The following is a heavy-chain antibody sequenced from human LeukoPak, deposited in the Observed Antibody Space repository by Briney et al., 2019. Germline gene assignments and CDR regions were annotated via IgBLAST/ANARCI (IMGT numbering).Heavy chain of an antibody. D-gene: IGHD3-16*01. Sequence: PSETLSLTCAVSGGSIRSGGYSWRWIRQPPGKGLEWIGYIYYSGSTYYNPSLKSRVTISVDTSKNQFSLKLSSVTAADTAVYYCARGHALRTYYFDYWGQGTLVTVSS. V-gene: IGHV4-30-4*07. CDR2: IYYSGST. CDR1: GGSIRSGGYS. CDR3: ARGHALRTYYFDY. J-gene: IGHJ4*02.